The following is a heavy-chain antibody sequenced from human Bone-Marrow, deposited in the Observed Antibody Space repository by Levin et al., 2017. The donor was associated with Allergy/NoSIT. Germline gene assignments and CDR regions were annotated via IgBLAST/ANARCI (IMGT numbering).Heavy chain of an antibody. V-gene: IGHV3-15*01. CDR3: TTPTYYYDSSGGPYQFDP. D-gene: IGHD3-22*01. J-gene: IGHJ5*02. CDR1: GFTFSNAW. CDR2: IKSKTDGGTT. Sequence: PGGSLRLSCAASGFTFSNAWMSWVRQAPGKGLEWVGRIKSKTDGGTTDYAAPVKGRFTISRDDSKNTLYLQMNSLKTEDTAVYYCTTPTYYYDSSGGPYQFDPWGQGTLVTVSS.